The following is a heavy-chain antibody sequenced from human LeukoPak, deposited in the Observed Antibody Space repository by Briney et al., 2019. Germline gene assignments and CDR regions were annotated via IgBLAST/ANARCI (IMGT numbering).Heavy chain of an antibody. D-gene: IGHD3-9*01. CDR3: ATGGPWDLLKY. CDR1: RDTLTELS. V-gene: IGHV1-24*01. Sequence: ASVKVSCKVSRDTLTELSTHWVRQAPGKGLEWMGGFDPEHGEMIYAQKLQGRVTMTEDRSTDTAYMELSCLRSEDTAVYYCATGGPWDLLKYWGQGTLVTVSS. CDR2: FDPEHGEM. J-gene: IGHJ4*02.